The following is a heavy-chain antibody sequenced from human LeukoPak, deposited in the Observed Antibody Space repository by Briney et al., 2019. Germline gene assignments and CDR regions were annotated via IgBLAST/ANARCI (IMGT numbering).Heavy chain of an antibody. J-gene: IGHJ4*02. V-gene: IGHV3-21*01. Sequence: GGSLRLSCAASGFTFSSYSMNWVRQAPGKGLESVSSISTSSRYIHYADSMKGRYTTSRDNAVNSLYLQMNSLRAEDTAVYYCARDEYSSSPGYFDYWGQGTLVTVSS. CDR3: ARDEYSSSPGYFDY. CDR1: GFTFSSYS. D-gene: IGHD6-6*01. CDR2: ISTSSRYI.